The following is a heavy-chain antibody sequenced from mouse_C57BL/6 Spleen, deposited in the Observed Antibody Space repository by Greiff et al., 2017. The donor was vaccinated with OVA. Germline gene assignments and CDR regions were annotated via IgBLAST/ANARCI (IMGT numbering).Heavy chain of an antibody. CDR1: GYTFTSYW. Sequence: QVQLQQPGAELVKPGASVKLSCKASGYTFTSYWMHWVKQRPGQGLEWIGMIHPNSGSTNYNEKFKSKATLTVDKSSSTAYMQLSSLTSEDSAVYYCAREAYYGNLPMDYWGQGTSVTVSS. D-gene: IGHD2-10*01. J-gene: IGHJ4*01. CDR3: AREAYYGNLPMDY. CDR2: IHPNSGST. V-gene: IGHV1-64*01.